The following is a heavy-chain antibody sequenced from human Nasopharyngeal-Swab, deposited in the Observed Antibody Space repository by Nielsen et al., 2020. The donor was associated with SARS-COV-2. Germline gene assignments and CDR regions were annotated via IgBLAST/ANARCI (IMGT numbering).Heavy chain of an antibody. CDR3: TTDFYFDY. Sequence: GESLKISCAASGFIFSSSAIHWVRQASGKVLEWVGLIGDKDHNYATTYGASVQGRFTISRDDSKNTAFLQMDSLKTEDTALYYCTTDFYFDYWGQGTLVTVSS. CDR2: IGDKDHNYAT. V-gene: IGHV3-73*01. J-gene: IGHJ4*02. CDR1: GFIFSSSA.